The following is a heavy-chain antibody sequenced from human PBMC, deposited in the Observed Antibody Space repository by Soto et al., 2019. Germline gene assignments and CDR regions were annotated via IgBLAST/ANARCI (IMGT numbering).Heavy chain of an antibody. D-gene: IGHD6-13*01. CDR2: VYNSGST. CDR1: GGSISSNY. J-gene: IGHJ4*02. V-gene: IGHV4-59*01. Sequence: PAETLSLTCTVSGGSISSNYWTWVRQPPGKGLEWIGYVYNSGSTNYNPSLKSRVTISEDTSKSQFSLKVNSMTAADTAVYYCARYRREAVAGYTLDNWGQGILVTVSS. CDR3: ARYRREAVAGYTLDN.